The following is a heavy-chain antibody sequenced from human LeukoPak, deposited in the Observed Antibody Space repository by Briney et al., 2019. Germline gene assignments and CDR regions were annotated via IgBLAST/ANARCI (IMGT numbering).Heavy chain of an antibody. CDR3: ARSNSNYLGYCSSTSCYESYYYYGMDV. V-gene: IGHV1-18*04. CDR1: GYTFTSYG. D-gene: IGHD2-2*01. CDR2: ISAYNGNT. Sequence: ASVTVSCKASGYTFTSYGISWVRQAPGQGLEWMGWISAYNGNTNYAQKLQGRVTMTTDTSTSTAYMELRSLRSDDTAVYYCARSNSNYLGYCSSTSCYESYYYYGMDVWGQGTTVTVSS. J-gene: IGHJ6*02.